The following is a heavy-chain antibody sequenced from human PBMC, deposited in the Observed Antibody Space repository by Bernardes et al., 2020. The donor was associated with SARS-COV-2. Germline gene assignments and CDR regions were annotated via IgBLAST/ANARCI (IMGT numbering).Heavy chain of an antibody. V-gene: IGHV3-48*01. D-gene: IGHD3-16*01. CDR1: GFTFRSYS. CDR3: ARLGAYKSGTFDS. Sequence: GGSLRLSCAASGFTFRSYSMNWVRQAPGKGLEWVSYISSSSGNIYYADSVKGRFTISRDKAKNSLYLQMNSLRAEDTAVYYCARLGAYKSGTFDSWGQGTLVTVSP. CDR2: ISSSSGNI. J-gene: IGHJ4*02.